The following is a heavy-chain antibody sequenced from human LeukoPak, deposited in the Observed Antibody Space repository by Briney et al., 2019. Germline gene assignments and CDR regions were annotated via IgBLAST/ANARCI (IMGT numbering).Heavy chain of an antibody. V-gene: IGHV4-59*08. CDR3: ARHEGYSYGYGLGY. CDR2: IYYSGST. J-gene: IGHJ4*02. Sequence: PSETLSLTCTVSGGSISSYYWSWIRQPPGKGLEWIGYIYYSGSTNYNPSLKSRVTISVDTSKNQFSLKPSSVTAADTAVYYCARHEGYSYGYGLGYWGQGTLVTVSS. D-gene: IGHD5-18*01. CDR1: GGSISSYY.